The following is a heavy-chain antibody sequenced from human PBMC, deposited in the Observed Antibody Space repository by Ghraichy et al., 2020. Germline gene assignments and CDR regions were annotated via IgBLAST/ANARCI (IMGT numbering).Heavy chain of an antibody. CDR1: GGSFSGYY. CDR3: ARVMITFGGVIENVPKTFDY. CDR2: INHSGST. J-gene: IGHJ4*02. D-gene: IGHD3-16*02. Sequence: ESLNISCAVYGGSFSGYYWSWIRQPPGKGLEWIGEINHSGSTNYNPSLKSRVTISVDTSKNQFSLKLSSVTAADTAVYYCARVMITFGGVIENVPKTFDYWGQGTLVTVSS. V-gene: IGHV4-34*01.